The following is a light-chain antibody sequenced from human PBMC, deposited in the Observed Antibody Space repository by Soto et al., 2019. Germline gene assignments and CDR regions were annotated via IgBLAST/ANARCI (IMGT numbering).Light chain of an antibody. CDR3: GTWDSRLRVVV. J-gene: IGLJ2*01. Sequence: QSVLTQPPSVSAAPRQKVTISCSGSSSNIGNNYVSWYHRVPGTPPKLLIYDNNERPSGIPDRFSGSKSGTSATLDITGLQTGDEGDYYCGTWDSRLRVVVFGGGTKLTVL. V-gene: IGLV1-51*01. CDR2: DNN. CDR1: SSNIGNNY.